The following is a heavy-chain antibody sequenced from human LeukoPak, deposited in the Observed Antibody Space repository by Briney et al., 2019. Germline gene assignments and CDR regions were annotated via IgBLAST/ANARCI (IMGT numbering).Heavy chain of an antibody. Sequence: QPGGSLRLSCAASGFTFSRYWMNWVRQAPGKGLAWVSRINSDGSNINYADSVKGRFTISRDNAKNTLYLQMNSLRSEDAAVYYCTRSMTAGSSLWGYWGQGSLVTVSS. CDR2: INSDGSNI. J-gene: IGHJ4*02. D-gene: IGHD6-19*01. V-gene: IGHV3-74*01. CDR3: TRSMTAGSSLWGY. CDR1: GFTFSRYW.